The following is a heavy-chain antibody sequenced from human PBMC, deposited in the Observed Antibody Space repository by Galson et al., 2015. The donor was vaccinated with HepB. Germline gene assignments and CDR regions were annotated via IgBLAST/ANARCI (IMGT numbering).Heavy chain of an antibody. V-gene: IGHV1-18*04. CDR3: ARDRSHSLDY. Sequence: SCKASGYKFTDNGICWVRQAPGQGLEWLGWISINSGDTKYIQRLQGRVTMTRDTSTSTAYMELRRLRSDDTAVYYCARDRSHSLDYWGQGTLVTVSS. CDR1: GYKFTDNG. D-gene: IGHD3-16*02. J-gene: IGHJ4*02. CDR2: ISINSGDT.